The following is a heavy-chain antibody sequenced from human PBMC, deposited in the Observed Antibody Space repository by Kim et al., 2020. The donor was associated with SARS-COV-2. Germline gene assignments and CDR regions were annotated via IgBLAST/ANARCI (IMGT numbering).Heavy chain of an antibody. V-gene: IGHV1-2*06. CDR2: LNPNSGGT. J-gene: IGHJ4*02. CDR1: GYTFNAYY. Sequence: ASVKVSCRASGYTFNAYYMFWVRQAPGQGLEWMGRLNPNSGGTDYAHKFQGRVTMTRDTSISTAYLELSRLRSDDTAVYYCASSDSGNFYFHYWGQGTLVTVSS. D-gene: IGHD1-26*01. CDR3: ASSDSGNFYFHY.